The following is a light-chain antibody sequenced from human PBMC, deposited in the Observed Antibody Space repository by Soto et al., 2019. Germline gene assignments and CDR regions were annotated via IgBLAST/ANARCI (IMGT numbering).Light chain of an antibody. CDR3: QSYDCSLSGYNYV. CDR1: SSNIGAGYD. Sequence: QTVVTQPPSVSGAPGQRVTISCTGSSSNIGAGYDVHWYQQLPGTAPKLLIYGNSNRPSGVPDRFSGSKSGTSASLAITGLQAEDEADYYCQSYDCSLSGYNYVFGTGTKLTVL. J-gene: IGLJ1*01. V-gene: IGLV1-40*01. CDR2: GNS.